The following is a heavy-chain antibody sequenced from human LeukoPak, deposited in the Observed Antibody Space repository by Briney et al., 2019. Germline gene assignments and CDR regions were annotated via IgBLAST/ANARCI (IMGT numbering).Heavy chain of an antibody. Sequence: PGRSLRLSCAASGFTFYDYAMHWVRHAPGKGLEWVSGISWNSGSIGYADSVKGRFTISRDNAKNSLYLQMNSLRAEDTALYYCAKGGYYYDSSGYYAQYFQHWGQGTLVTVSS. CDR2: ISWNSGSI. D-gene: IGHD3-22*01. V-gene: IGHV3-9*01. J-gene: IGHJ1*01. CDR1: GFTFYDYA. CDR3: AKGGYYYDSSGYYAQYFQH.